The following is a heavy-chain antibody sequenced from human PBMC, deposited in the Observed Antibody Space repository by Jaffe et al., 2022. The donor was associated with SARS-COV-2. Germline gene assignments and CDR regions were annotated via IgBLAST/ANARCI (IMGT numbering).Heavy chain of an antibody. J-gene: IGHJ4*02. CDR1: GFSLSTSGVG. CDR3: AHSRTYYYDSSGYYYVQLGQDY. V-gene: IGHV2-5*01. Sequence: QITLKESGPTLVKPTQTLTLTCTFSGFSLSTSGVGVGWIRQPPGKALEWLALIYWNDDKRYSPSLKSRLTITKDTSKNQVVLTMTNMDPVDTATYYCAHSRTYYYDSSGYYYVQLGQDYWGQGTLVTVSS. CDR2: IYWNDDK. D-gene: IGHD3-22*01.